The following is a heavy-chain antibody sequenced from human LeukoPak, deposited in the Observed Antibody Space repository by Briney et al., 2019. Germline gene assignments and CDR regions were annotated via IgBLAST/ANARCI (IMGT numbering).Heavy chain of an antibody. CDR1: GFTVSSNY. J-gene: IGHJ3*02. V-gene: IGHV3-53*01. CDR3: ARLYCSGGSCYADGFDI. CDR2: IYRGGST. D-gene: IGHD2-15*01. Sequence: GGSLRLSCAASGFTVSSNYMSWVRQAPGKGLEWVSVIYRGGSTYYADSVKGRFTISRDNSKNTLYLQMNSLRAEDTAVYHCARLYCSGGSCYADGFDIWGQGTMVTVSS.